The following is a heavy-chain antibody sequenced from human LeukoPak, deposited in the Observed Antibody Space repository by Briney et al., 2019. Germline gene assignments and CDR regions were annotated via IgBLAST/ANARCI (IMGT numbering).Heavy chain of an antibody. CDR2: ISSRSIYI. Sequence: GGSLRLSCAASGLPFINYTLNWVRQAPGKGLEWISSISSRSIYIYYADSVKGRFTISKDNAKNSLYLQMNSLRAEDTAVYYCARVRKDIQSMVRGQNYYYYYMDVWGKGTTVTISS. J-gene: IGHJ6*03. V-gene: IGHV3-21*01. CDR1: GLPFINYT. CDR3: ARVRKDIQSMVRGQNYYYYYMDV. D-gene: IGHD3-10*01.